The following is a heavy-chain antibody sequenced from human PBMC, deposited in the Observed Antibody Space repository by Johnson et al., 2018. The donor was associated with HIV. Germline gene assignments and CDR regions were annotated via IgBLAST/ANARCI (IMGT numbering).Heavy chain of an antibody. D-gene: IGHD6-13*01. Sequence: QMLLVESGGGLVKPGGYLRLSCAASGFTFNDYYMTWIRQAPGKGLEWVAVISYDGSKKYHADSVKGRFTISRDNSKNTLYLQMNSLRAEDTAVYYCASWGVGSSWNHDAFDIWGQGTMVTVSS. J-gene: IGHJ3*02. CDR3: ASWGVGSSWNHDAFDI. V-gene: IGHV3-30*03. CDR1: GFTFNDYY. CDR2: ISYDGSKK.